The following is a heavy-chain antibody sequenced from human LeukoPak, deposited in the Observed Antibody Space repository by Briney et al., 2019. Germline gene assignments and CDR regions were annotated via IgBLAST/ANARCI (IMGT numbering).Heavy chain of an antibody. J-gene: IGHJ6*03. CDR3: ARANYNSSSWYRRHYYYYMDV. V-gene: IGHV1-8*01. CDR2: MNPNSGNT. CDR1: GYTFTSYD. D-gene: IGHD6-13*01. Sequence: ASVKVSCKASGYTFTSYDINWVRQATGQGLEWMGWMNPNSGNTDYAQKFQGRVTMTRNTSISTAYMELSSLRSEDTAVYYCARANYNSSSWYRRHYYYYMDVWGKGTTVTISS.